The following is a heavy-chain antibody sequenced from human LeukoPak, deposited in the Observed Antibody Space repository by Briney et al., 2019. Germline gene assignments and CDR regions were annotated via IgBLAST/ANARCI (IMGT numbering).Heavy chain of an antibody. CDR3: AREGGSGSYYYYYGMDV. J-gene: IGHJ6*02. D-gene: IGHD3-10*01. CDR1: GFTFSSYW. Sequence: QSGGSLRLSCAASGFTFSSYWTHWVRQAPGKGLVWVSRINSDGSSTSYADSVKGRFTISRDNAKNTLYLQMNSLRAEDTAVYYCAREGGSGSYYYYYGMDVWGQGTTVTVSS. V-gene: IGHV3-74*01. CDR2: INSDGSST.